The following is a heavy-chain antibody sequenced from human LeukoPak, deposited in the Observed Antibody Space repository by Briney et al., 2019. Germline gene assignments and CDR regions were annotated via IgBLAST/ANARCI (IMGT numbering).Heavy chain of an antibody. J-gene: IGHJ5*02. CDR3: ARDAPSYYDSSGQSWFDP. V-gene: IGHV3-30-3*01. D-gene: IGHD3-22*01. Sequence: PGGSLRLSCAASGFTFSSYAMHWVRQARDKGLGWVAVISYDGSNKYYADSVKGRFTISRDNSKNTLYLQMNSLRAEDTAVYYCARDAPSYYDSSGQSWFDPWGQGTLVTVSS. CDR2: ISYDGSNK. CDR1: GFTFSSYA.